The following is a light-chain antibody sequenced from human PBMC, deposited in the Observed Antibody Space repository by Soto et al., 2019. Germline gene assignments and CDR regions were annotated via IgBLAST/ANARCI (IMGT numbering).Light chain of an antibody. V-gene: IGLV2-14*01. Sequence: QSVLAQPASVSGSPGQSITISCTGTSSDVGDYYYVSWYQHHPGKPPKLVIYGVSNRPSGVSSRFSASKSGNTASLTISGLQADDEAEYYCSSYTSSSTLVFXGGTKVTV. J-gene: IGLJ3*02. CDR1: SSDVGDYYY. CDR2: GVS. CDR3: SSYTSSSTLV.